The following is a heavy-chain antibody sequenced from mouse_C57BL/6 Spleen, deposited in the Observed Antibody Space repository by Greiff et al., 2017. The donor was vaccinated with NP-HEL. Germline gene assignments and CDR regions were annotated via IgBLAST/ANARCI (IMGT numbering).Heavy chain of an antibody. V-gene: IGHV1-15*01. Sequence: QVQLQQSGAELVRPGASVTLSCKASGYTFTDYEMHWVKQTPVHGLEWIGAIDPETGGTAYNQKFKGKATLTADTSSSTAYMHLRSLTAEYSAVYYCTSGYYGNGDYFDYWGKGTTLTVSS. D-gene: IGHD2-1*01. CDR3: TSGYYGNGDYFDY. J-gene: IGHJ2*01. CDR1: GYTFTDYE. CDR2: IDPETGGT.